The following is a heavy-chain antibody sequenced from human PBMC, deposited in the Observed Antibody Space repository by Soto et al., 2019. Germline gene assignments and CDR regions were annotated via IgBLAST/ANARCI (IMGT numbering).Heavy chain of an antibody. J-gene: IGHJ5*02. CDR2: IKQDGSGK. Sequence: PGGSLRLSCAASGFTFSSYWINWVRQAPGKGLEWVGNIKQDGSGKYYVDSVKGRFTISRDNAKNSLYLQMNSLRAEDTDVYYCARDFSKPEGSFDPWGQGTLVTVSS. D-gene: IGHD3-10*01. V-gene: IGHV3-7*01. CDR1: GFTFSSYW. CDR3: ARDFSKPEGSFDP.